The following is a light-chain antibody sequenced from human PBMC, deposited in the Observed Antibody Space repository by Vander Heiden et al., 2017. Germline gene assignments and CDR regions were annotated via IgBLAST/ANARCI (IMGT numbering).Light chain of an antibody. V-gene: IGKV3-15*01. J-gene: IGKJ2*01. Sequence: EIVMTQSPATLSVSPGERATLSCRASQSVSSNLAWYQQKPGQAPRLLIYGASTRATGIPARFSGSGSGTEFTLTISSLQSEDFAVYYCQQYNNGPMYTFAQGTKLEIK. CDR2: GAS. CDR1: QSVSSN. CDR3: QQYNNGPMYT.